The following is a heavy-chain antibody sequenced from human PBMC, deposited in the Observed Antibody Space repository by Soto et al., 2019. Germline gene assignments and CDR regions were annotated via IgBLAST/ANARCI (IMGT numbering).Heavy chain of an antibody. D-gene: IGHD3-16*01. J-gene: IGHJ4*02. CDR1: GLTFSGAW. Sequence: EVQLVESGGNLVNPGGSLRLSCATSGLTFSGAWLSWVRQAPGKGLEWVGRIKGKVDGGATDYAAPVKGRFVISRDYSKDTLYLQINSLKTGDTAVYFCTTDVTGAYGGDYWGQGTLVTVSS. V-gene: IGHV3-15*01. CDR2: IKGKVDGGAT. CDR3: TTDVTGAYGGDY.